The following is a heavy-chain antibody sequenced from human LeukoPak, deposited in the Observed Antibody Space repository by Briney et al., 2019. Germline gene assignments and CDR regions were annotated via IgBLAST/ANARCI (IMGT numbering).Heavy chain of an antibody. CDR1: GFTFSSYA. Sequence: GGSLRLSCAASGFTFSSYAMSWVRQAPGKGLEWVSAISGSGGSTYYADSVKGRFTISRDNSKNTLYLQMNNLRAEDTAVYYCANHYSGYYRGSFDYWGQGTLVTVSS. J-gene: IGHJ4*02. CDR2: ISGSGGST. CDR3: ANHYSGYYRGSFDY. D-gene: IGHD3-22*01. V-gene: IGHV3-23*01.